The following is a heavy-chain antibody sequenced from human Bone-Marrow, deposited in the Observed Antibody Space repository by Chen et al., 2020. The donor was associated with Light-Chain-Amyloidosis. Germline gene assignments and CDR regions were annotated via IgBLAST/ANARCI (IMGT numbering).Heavy chain of an antibody. Sequence: GLVQPGGSLRLSCATSGFNFSSFGMSWVRQAPGKGLEWVSTVSGSTVSTYYAGAVKGRFIISRDNSKSTLYLQMNSLRAGDTAVYFCTRKGGYFDFWGQGSLVTVSS. CDR1: GFNFSSFG. V-gene: IGHV3-23*01. J-gene: IGHJ4*02. CDR3: TRKGGYFDF. D-gene: IGHD3-10*01. CDR2: VSGSTVST.